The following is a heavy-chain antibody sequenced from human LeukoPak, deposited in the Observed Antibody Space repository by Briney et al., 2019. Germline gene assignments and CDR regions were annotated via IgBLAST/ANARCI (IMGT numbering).Heavy chain of an antibody. Sequence: GGSLRLSCAAPGFRFSSEPMNWVRQAPGKGLERISHVRDNGYATDYADSVKGRFTISRDNAKDSLHLQMNSLRDEDTAVYYCVRDKDWAFDVWGQGIMVTVSS. J-gene: IGHJ3*01. CDR3: VRDKDWAFDV. CDR2: VRDNGYAT. CDR1: GFRFSSEP. V-gene: IGHV3-48*02. D-gene: IGHD2-21*01.